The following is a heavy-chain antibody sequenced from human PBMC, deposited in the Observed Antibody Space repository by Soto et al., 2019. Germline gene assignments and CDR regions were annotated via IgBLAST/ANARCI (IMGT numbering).Heavy chain of an antibody. CDR1: GYTFTSYG. D-gene: IGHD1-20*01. Sequence: GASVKVSCKASGYTFTSYGISWVRQAPGQGLEWMGWISAYNGNTNYAQKLQGRVTMTTDTSTSTAYMELRSLRSDDTAVYYCARDKDNWNPNWFDPWGQGTLVTVSS. V-gene: IGHV1-18*01. J-gene: IGHJ5*02. CDR2: ISAYNGNT. CDR3: ARDKDNWNPNWFDP.